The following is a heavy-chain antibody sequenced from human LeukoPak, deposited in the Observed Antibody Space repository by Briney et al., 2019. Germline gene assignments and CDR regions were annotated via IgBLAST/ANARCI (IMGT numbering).Heavy chain of an antibody. Sequence: SKTLSLTCAVYGGTFSGYYWSWIRQPPGKGLEWIGEINNSGSTNYNPSLKSRVTISVDTSKNQFSLKLSSVTAAGTAVYYCARRRAVVVPAAQFGYWGQGALGTVSS. CDR2: INNSGST. CDR3: ARRRAVVVPAAQFGY. D-gene: IGHD2-2*01. J-gene: IGHJ4*02. CDR1: GGTFSGYY. V-gene: IGHV4-34*01.